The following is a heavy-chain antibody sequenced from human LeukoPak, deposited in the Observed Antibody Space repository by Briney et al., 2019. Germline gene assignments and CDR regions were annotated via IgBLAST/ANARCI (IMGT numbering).Heavy chain of an antibody. CDR2: IYYSGST. J-gene: IGHJ5*02. D-gene: IGHD3-10*01. CDR1: GGSISSSSYY. CDR3: ARHARTTKSMVRGVPNWFDP. V-gene: IGHV4-39*01. Sequence: SETLSLTCTVSGGSISSSSYYWGWIRQPPGQGLEWIGSIYYSGSTYYNPSLKSRVTISVDTSKNQFSLKLSSVTAADTAVYYCARHARTTKSMVRGVPNWFDPWGQGTLVTVSS.